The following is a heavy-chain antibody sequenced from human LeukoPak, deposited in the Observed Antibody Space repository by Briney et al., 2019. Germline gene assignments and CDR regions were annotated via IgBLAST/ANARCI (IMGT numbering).Heavy chain of an antibody. Sequence: TGGSLRLSCAASGFTFSSYWMSWVRQAPGKGLEWVANMNQDGSEKYYVDSVKGRFTISRDNSKNTLYLQMNSLRAEDTAVYYCAKDSEIWFGELLYPFVYWGQGTLVSVSS. J-gene: IGHJ4*02. D-gene: IGHD3-10*01. V-gene: IGHV3-7*05. CDR2: MNQDGSEK. CDR1: GFTFSSYW. CDR3: AKDSEIWFGELLYPFVY.